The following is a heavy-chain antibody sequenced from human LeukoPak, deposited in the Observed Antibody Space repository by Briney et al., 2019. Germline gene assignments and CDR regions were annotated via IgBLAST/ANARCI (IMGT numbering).Heavy chain of an antibody. CDR3: ARDRAVAGLFDN. CDR1: GFTFSSYG. Sequence: GRSLRLSCAASGFTFSSYGMHWVRQTPGKGLEWVANIKEDGGEQNYVDSVEGRFTISRDNTKNSVFLQMNSLRAEDTAVYFCARDRAVAGLFDNWGQGTLVTVSS. CDR2: IKEDGGEQ. V-gene: IGHV3-7*01. J-gene: IGHJ4*02. D-gene: IGHD6-19*01.